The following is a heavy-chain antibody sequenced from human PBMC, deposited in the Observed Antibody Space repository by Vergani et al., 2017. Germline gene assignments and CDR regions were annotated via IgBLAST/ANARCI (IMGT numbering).Heavy chain of an antibody. CDR3: AKDGWDYYDSSGYYYFDY. CDR1: GFTFSSYW. J-gene: IGHJ4*02. CDR2: INSDGSST. D-gene: IGHD3-22*01. V-gene: IGHV3-74*01. Sequence: EVQLVESGGGLVQPGGSLRLSCAASGFTFSSYWMHWVRQAPGKGLVWVSRINSDGSSTSYADSVKGRFTISRDNSKNTLYLQMNSLRAEDTAVYYCAKDGWDYYDSSGYYYFDYWGQGTLVTVSS.